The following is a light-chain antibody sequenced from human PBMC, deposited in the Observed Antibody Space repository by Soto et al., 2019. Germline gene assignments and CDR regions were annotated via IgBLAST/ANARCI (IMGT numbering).Light chain of an antibody. Sequence: QSALTQPASVSGSPGQSITISCTGTSSDVGSYNLVSWYQQHPGRAPKLMIYEGSKRPSGVSNRFSGSKSGNTASLTISGLQAEDEADYYCSSYTTSGTPYVFGTGTKLTVL. CDR3: SSYTTSGTPYV. J-gene: IGLJ1*01. CDR1: SSDVGSYNL. V-gene: IGLV2-14*02. CDR2: EGS.